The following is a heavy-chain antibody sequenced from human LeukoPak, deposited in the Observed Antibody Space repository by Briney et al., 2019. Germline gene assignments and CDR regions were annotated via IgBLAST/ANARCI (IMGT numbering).Heavy chain of an antibody. V-gene: IGHV3-30*04. Sequence: QAGGSLRLSYAASGFTFSSYAMHWVRQAPGKGLEWVAVISYDGSNKYYADSVKGRFTISRDNSKNTLYLQMNSLRAEDTAVYYCATCLVVVSSFDYWGQGTLVTVSS. J-gene: IGHJ4*02. CDR3: ATCLVVVSSFDY. CDR2: ISYDGSNK. D-gene: IGHD2-21*01. CDR1: GFTFSSYA.